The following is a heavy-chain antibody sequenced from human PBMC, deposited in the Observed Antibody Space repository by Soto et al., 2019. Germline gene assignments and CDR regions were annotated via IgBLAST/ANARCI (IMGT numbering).Heavy chain of an antibody. Sequence: QVQLQASGPGLVKPSETLSLTCTVSGGSISSYYWSWIRQPPGKGLEWIGYIYYSGSTNYNPSLKSRVTISVDTSNNQFSLKLSSVTAADTAVYYCARGQRSEYYYYYYMDVWGKGTTVTVSS. V-gene: IGHV4-59*01. D-gene: IGHD1-1*01. CDR2: IYYSGST. CDR1: GGSISSYY. CDR3: ARGQRSEYYYYYYMDV. J-gene: IGHJ6*03.